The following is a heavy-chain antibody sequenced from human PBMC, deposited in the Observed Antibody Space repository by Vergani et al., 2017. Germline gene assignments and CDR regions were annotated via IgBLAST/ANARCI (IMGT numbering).Heavy chain of an antibody. CDR3: ARDGDFWRAYFSSTNWFDP. D-gene: IGHD3-3*01. CDR2: IWYDGSKK. CDR1: GFTFSTYG. V-gene: IGHV3-33*01. Sequence: QVQLVESAGGVVQPGGSLRLSCAASGFTFSTYGMHWVRQAPGKGLEWVAVIWYDGSKKYYGDSVKGRFTISRDNSKNTLYLQMNSLSAEDTAVYYCARDGDFWRAYFSSTNWFDPWGQGTLVTVSS. J-gene: IGHJ5*02.